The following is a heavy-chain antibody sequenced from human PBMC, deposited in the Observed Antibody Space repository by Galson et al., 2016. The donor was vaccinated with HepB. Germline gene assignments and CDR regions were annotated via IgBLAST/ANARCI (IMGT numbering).Heavy chain of an antibody. J-gene: IGHJ3*02. CDR2: IYPGDSDT. Sequence: QSGAEVKKPGESLKISCKGSGYTFTNYWIGWVRQMPGKGLEWMGIIYPGDSDTRYSPSFQGQVTISADKSISTAYLQWSSLRASDTAMYYCARSQQIVVMNASDAFDIWGQGTLVTVSS. D-gene: IGHD2-21*01. CDR1: GYTFTNYW. CDR3: ARSQQIVVMNASDAFDI. V-gene: IGHV5-51*01.